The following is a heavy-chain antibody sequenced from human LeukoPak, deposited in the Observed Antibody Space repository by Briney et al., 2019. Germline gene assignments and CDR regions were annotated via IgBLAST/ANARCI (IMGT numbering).Heavy chain of an antibody. CDR3: ARESAYCGGDCYYTNLYYFDY. J-gene: IGHJ4*02. CDR2: IYHSGST. D-gene: IGHD2-21*02. Sequence: SETLSLTCTVSGYSISSGYYWGWIRQPPGKGLEWIGSIYHSGSTYYNPSLKSRVTMPVDTSKNQFSLKLSSVAAADTAVYYCARESAYCGGDCYYTNLYYFDYWGQGTLVTVPS. V-gene: IGHV4-38-2*02. CDR1: GYSISSGYY.